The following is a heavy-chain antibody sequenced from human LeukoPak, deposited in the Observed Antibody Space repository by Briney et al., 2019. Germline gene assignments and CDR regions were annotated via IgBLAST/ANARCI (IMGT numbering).Heavy chain of an antibody. D-gene: IGHD3-22*01. CDR1: GFTFSSYE. J-gene: IGHJ3*02. V-gene: IGHV3-48*03. Sequence: PGGSLRLSCAASGFTFSSYEMNWVRQAPGKGLEWVSYISSSGSNIYYADSVKGRFTISRDNAKNSLYLQMSSLRAEDTAVYYCARDGFYYDSSGYYYTAFDIWGQGTMVTVSS. CDR3: ARDGFYYDSSGYYYTAFDI. CDR2: ISSSGSNI.